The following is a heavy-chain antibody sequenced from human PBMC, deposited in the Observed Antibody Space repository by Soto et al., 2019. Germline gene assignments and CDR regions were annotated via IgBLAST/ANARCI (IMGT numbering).Heavy chain of an antibody. Sequence: SVKVSCKASGGPFSSYAISLVRQAPGQGLEWIGGIIPIFGTANYSQKFQGRVTITADESTSTAYMELSSLRSEDTAVYYCAREGRYYDSSGYYYEAFDIWGQGTMVTVSS. V-gene: IGHV1-69*13. CDR2: IIPIFGTA. D-gene: IGHD3-22*01. CDR3: AREGRYYDSSGYYYEAFDI. CDR1: GGPFSSYA. J-gene: IGHJ3*02.